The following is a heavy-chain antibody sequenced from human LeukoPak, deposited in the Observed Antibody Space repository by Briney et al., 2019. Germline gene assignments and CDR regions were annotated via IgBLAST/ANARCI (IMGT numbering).Heavy chain of an antibody. V-gene: IGHV4-38-2*02. D-gene: IGHD3-16*01. J-gene: IGHJ4*02. CDR2: IYHSGST. CDR1: GYSISSGYY. CDR3: ASNGDRWGTRY. Sequence: SETLSLTCTVSGYSISSGYYWGWIRQPPGKGLEWIGCIYHSGSTYYNPSLKSRVTISVDTSKNQFSLKLSSVTAADTAVYYCASNGDRWGTRYWGQGTLVTVSS.